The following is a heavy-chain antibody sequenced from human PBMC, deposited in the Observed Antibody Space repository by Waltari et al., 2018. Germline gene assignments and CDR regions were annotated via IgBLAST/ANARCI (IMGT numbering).Heavy chain of an antibody. V-gene: IGHV4-59*11. CDR1: GGYTSSHY. J-gene: IGHJ3*02. CDR3: ARTGYGGNNDAFDI. D-gene: IGHD2-15*01. CDR2: IYYSGST. Sequence: QVQLQESGLGLVTPSETLSLTCTVPGGYTSSHYWTWIRQPPGKGLEWIGYIYYSGSTNYNPSLKSRVTISVDTSKNQFSLKLSSVTAADTAVYYCARTGYGGNNDAFDIWGQGTMVTVSS.